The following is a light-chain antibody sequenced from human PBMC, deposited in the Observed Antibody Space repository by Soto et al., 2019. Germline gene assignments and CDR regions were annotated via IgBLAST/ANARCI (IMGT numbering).Light chain of an antibody. V-gene: IGLV1-44*01. CDR2: SNN. Sequence: QSVLTQPPSASGTPGQRVTISCSGSSSNIGSNTVNWYQQLPGTAPKLLIYSNNQRPSGVPDRFSGSKSGTSASLAISGLQSEDEDDYYCAAWEDSLNGRGVFGGGTQLTVL. CDR1: SSNIGSNT. J-gene: IGLJ2*01. CDR3: AAWEDSLNGRGV.